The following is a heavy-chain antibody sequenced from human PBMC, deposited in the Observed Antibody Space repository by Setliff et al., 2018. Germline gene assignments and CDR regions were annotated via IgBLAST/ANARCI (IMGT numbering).Heavy chain of an antibody. CDR3: AKGFPYNYESRGYYYSSDVCDI. J-gene: IGHJ3*02. V-gene: IGHV3-23*01. CDR2: ISGSGCST. CDR1: GFTFNNYS. Sequence: GGSLRLSCASSGFTFNNYSMIWVRQAPGKGLEWVSSISGSGCSTNYADSVRGRFTISRDSSKNTLYLQMNRLRAEDTAVYYCAKGFPYNYESRGYYYSSDVCDIWVQGTMVTVSS. D-gene: IGHD3-22*01.